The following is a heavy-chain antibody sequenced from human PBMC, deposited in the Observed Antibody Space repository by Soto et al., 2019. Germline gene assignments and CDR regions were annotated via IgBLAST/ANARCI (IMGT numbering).Heavy chain of an antibody. CDR3: AREGYDILRPFDP. CDR1: GGFISGSSYY. CDR2: IHYTGST. Sequence: SETLSLTCSVSGGFISGSSYYWGWIRRPPGKGLEWIGSIHYTGSTHYNPSLKGRVTISVDTSKNQFSLQLNSVTPEDTAVYYCAREGYDILRPFDPWGQGTLVTVSS. J-gene: IGHJ5*02. V-gene: IGHV4-39*02. D-gene: IGHD3-9*01.